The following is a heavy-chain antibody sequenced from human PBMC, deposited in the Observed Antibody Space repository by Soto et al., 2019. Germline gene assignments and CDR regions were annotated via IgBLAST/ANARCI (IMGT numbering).Heavy chain of an antibody. CDR2: IKQDGSEK. CDR1: GFTFSSYW. CDR3: ARDPGTDIVATTEADY. J-gene: IGHJ4*02. V-gene: IGHV3-7*05. D-gene: IGHD5-12*01. Sequence: GGSLRLSCAASGFTFSSYWMSWVRQAPGKGLEWVANIKQDGSEKYYVDSVKGRFTISRDNAKNSLYLQMNSLRAEDTAVYYCARDPGTDIVATTEADYWGQGTLVTVSS.